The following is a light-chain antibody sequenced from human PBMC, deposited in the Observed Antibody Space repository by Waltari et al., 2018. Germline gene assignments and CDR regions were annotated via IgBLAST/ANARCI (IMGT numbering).Light chain of an antibody. CDR1: QDISSL. CDR2: AAS. J-gene: IGKJ5*01. CDR3: QQYSRYPIT. Sequence: DIQMTQSPSSLSASVGDRVTITCRASQDISSLLVWYQQKPEKAPKSLIYAASTLQSWVPSRFSGSGSGTEFTLTITSLQAEDFATYYCQQYSRYPITFGQGTRLDIK. V-gene: IGKV1D-16*01.